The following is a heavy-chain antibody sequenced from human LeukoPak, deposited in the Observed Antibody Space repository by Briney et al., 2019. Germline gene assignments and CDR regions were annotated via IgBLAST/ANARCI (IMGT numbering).Heavy chain of an antibody. Sequence: GGSLRLSCAASGVTFSSYWMSWVRQAPGKGLEWVANIKRDGSEKYYVDSVEGRFTISRDNAKNSLFLQLNSLRVEDTAVYYCARTSPYFYGMDVWGQGTTVTVSS. CDR3: ARTSPYFYGMDV. J-gene: IGHJ6*02. CDR1: GVTFSSYW. V-gene: IGHV3-7*03. CDR2: IKRDGSEK.